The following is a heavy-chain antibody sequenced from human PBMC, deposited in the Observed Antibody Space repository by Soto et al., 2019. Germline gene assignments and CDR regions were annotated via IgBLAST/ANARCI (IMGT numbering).Heavy chain of an antibody. V-gene: IGHV1-46*01. Sequence: ASVKVSCKASGYTFTTYNMHWVRQAPGQGPEWMGVINPSDGTTNYAQKLQGRVTMTTDTSTSTAYMELRSLRSDDTAVYYCAGDYATSSGWALDFDYWGQGTLVTVSS. D-gene: IGHD6-19*01. CDR2: INPSDGTT. CDR1: GYTFTTYN. CDR3: AGDYATSSGWALDFDY. J-gene: IGHJ4*02.